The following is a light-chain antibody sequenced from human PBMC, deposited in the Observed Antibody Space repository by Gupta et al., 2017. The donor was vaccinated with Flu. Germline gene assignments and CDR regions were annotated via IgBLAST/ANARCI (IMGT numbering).Light chain of an antibody. CDR2: QDS. V-gene: IGLV3-1*01. CDR1: KLGNKF. J-gene: IGLJ2*01. Sequence: SYELTQQPSVSVSPGQTASIICSGDKLGNKFASWYQQKPGQSPVLVIHQDSKRPSGIPERFSGSNSGNTATLTISGTQAMDEADYYCQAWDSNTAHVVFGGGTKLTVL. CDR3: QAWDSNTAHVV.